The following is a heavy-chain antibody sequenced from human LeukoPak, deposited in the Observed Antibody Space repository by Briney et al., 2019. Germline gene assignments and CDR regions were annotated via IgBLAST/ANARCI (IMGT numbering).Heavy chain of an antibody. J-gene: IGHJ6*02. V-gene: IGHV4-61*01. Sequence: ETLSLTCTVSGGSVSSGSYYWSWIRQPPGKGLEWIGYIYYSGSTNYNPSLKSRVTISVDTSRNQFSLKLSSVTAADTAVYYCARAVRSMVRGVINYYGMDVWGQGTTVTVSS. CDR2: IYYSGST. CDR1: GGSVSSGSYY. D-gene: IGHD3-10*01. CDR3: ARAVRSMVRGVINYYGMDV.